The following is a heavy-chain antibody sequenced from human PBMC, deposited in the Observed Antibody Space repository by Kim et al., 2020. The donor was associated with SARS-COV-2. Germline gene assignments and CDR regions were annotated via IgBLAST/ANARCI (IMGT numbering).Heavy chain of an antibody. CDR2: ISSSSSYI. CDR3: ARSYSSGWCYFDY. Sequence: GGSLRLSCAASGFTFSSYSMNWVRQAPGKGLEWVSPISSSSSYIYYADSVKGRFTISRDNAKNSLYLQMNSLRAEGTAVYYCARSYSSGWCYFDYWGQGTLFTVSS. V-gene: IGHV3-21*01. CDR1: GFTFSSYS. D-gene: IGHD6-19*01. J-gene: IGHJ4*02.